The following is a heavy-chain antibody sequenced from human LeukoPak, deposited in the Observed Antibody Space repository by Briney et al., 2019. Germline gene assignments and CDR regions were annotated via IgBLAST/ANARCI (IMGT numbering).Heavy chain of an antibody. D-gene: IGHD3-3*01. J-gene: IGHJ6*02. V-gene: IGHV4-31*03. CDR1: GGSISSGGYY. Sequence: SETLSLTCTVSGGSISSGGYYWSWIRQHPGKGLEWIGYIYYSGSTYYNPSLKSRVTISVDTSKNQFSLKLSSVTAADTAVYYCARALWSGLDYYYYGMDVWGQGTTVTVSS. CDR2: IYYSGST. CDR3: ARALWSGLDYYYYGMDV.